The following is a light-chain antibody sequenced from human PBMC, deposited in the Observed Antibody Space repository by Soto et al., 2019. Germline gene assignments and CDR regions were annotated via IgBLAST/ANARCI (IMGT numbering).Light chain of an antibody. CDR2: DVS. V-gene: IGLV2-14*01. CDR3: CSYTSDNTYV. CDR1: SSDVGGYNY. Sequence: QSALTQPASVSGSPGQSITISCSGTSSDVGGYNYVSWYQQHPGKAPRVMIYDVSNRPSGVSNRFSGSKSGNTATLTISGLQAEDEADYYCCSYTSDNTYVFATGTKVTVL. J-gene: IGLJ1*01.